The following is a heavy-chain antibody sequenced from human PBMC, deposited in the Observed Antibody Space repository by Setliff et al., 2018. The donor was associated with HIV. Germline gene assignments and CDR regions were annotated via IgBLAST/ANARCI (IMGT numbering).Heavy chain of an antibody. CDR3: ARATPFVVVPAAPNYYYYTDV. D-gene: IGHD2-2*01. V-gene: IGHV4-34*01. J-gene: IGHJ6*03. CDR2: IHHSGIT. CDR1: GGSFSGYY. Sequence: SETLSLTCAVYGGSFSGYYWGWIRQPPGKGLEWIGEIHHSGITNYNPSLKSWVTISIDTSKNQFSLKLSSVTAADTAVYSCARATPFVVVPAAPNYYYYTDVWGKGTTVTVSS.